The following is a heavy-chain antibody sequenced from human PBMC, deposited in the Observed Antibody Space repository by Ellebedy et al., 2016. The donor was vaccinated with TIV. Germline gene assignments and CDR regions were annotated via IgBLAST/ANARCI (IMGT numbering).Heavy chain of an antibody. V-gene: IGHV4-39*07. CDR2: IYYSGST. Sequence: SETLSLXXTLSGGSISSSSYFWGWIRQPPGKGLEWIGTIYYSGSTYYNPSLESRLTISVDTSKNQFSLKLNSVTAADTAVYYWARNYAGDSYWFDPWGQGTLVTVSS. CDR3: ARNYAGDSYWFDP. J-gene: IGHJ5*02. CDR1: GGSISSSSYF. D-gene: IGHD4-23*01.